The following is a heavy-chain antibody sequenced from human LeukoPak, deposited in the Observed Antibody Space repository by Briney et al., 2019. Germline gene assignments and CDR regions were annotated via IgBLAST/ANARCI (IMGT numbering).Heavy chain of an antibody. CDR2: INPNSGGT. V-gene: IGHV1-2*06. CDR1: GYTFTGYY. CDR3: ARGTVELDVNFDY. Sequence: ASVKVSCKASGYTFTGYYMHWVRQAPGQGLEWMGRINPNSGGTNYAQKFQGRVTMTRDTSISTAYMELSRLRSDDMAVYYCARGTVELDVNFDYWGQGTLVTVSS. J-gene: IGHJ4*02. D-gene: IGHD4-23*01.